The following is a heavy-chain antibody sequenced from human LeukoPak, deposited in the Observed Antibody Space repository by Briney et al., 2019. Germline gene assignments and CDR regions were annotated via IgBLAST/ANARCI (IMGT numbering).Heavy chain of an antibody. Sequence: GGSLRLSCAASGFTFSSYSMNWVRQAPGKGLEWVAYIRSSGSPIYYADSVKGRFTISRDNAKNSLYLQMNSLRVEDTAVFYCARARYGDYPFDYWGQGTLVTVSS. D-gene: IGHD4-17*01. V-gene: IGHV3-48*04. CDR1: GFTFSSYS. CDR2: IRSSGSPI. CDR3: ARARYGDYPFDY. J-gene: IGHJ4*02.